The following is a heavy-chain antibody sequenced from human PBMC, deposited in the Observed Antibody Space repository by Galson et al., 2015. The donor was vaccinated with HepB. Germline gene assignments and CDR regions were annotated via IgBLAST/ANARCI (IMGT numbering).Heavy chain of an antibody. D-gene: IGHD2-2*01. CDR1: GFTFSSYG. Sequence: SLRLSCAASGFTFSSYGMHWVRQAPGKGLEWVAVIWYDGSNKYYADSVKGRFTISRDNSKNTLYLQMNSLRAEDTAVYYCARDLPEQYQLLFYGMDVWGQGTTVTVSS. CDR3: ARDLPEQYQLLFYGMDV. V-gene: IGHV3-33*08. CDR2: IWYDGSNK. J-gene: IGHJ6*02.